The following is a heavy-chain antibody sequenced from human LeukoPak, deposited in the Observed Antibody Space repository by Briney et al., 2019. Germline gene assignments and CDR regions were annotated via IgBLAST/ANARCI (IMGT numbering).Heavy chain of an antibody. J-gene: IGHJ4*02. CDR2: ISYDGSNK. Sequence: PGGSLRLSCAASGLTFSSYAMHWVRQAPGKGLEWVAVISYDGSNKYYADYVKGRFTISRDNSKNTLYLQMNSLRAEDTAVYYCARDQEHIVVVTAIWYWGQGTLVTVSS. CDR1: GLTFSSYA. CDR3: ARDQEHIVVVTAIWY. D-gene: IGHD2-21*02. V-gene: IGHV3-30-3*01.